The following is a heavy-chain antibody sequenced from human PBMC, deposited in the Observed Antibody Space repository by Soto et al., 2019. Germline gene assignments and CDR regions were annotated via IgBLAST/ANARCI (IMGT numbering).Heavy chain of an antibody. V-gene: IGHV3-21*01. CDR1: GFTFSSYS. CDR2: ISSSSSYI. D-gene: IGHD4-17*01. CDR3: ASRTGDYSAFDI. Sequence: VGSLRLSCAASGFTFSSYSMNWVRQAPGKGLEWVSSISSSSSYIYYADSVKGRFTISRDNAKNSLYLQMNSLRAEDTAVYYCASRTGDYSAFDIWGQGTMVTVSS. J-gene: IGHJ3*02.